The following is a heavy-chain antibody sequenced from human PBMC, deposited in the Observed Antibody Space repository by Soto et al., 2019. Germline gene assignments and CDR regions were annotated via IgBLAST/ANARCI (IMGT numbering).Heavy chain of an antibody. J-gene: IGHJ4*02. CDR2: ISGSGGST. D-gene: IGHD3-22*01. CDR3: AKWGPYYYDSSGYYDY. V-gene: IGHV3-23*01. CDR1: GFTFSSYA. Sequence: EVQLLESGGGLVQPGGSLRLSCAASGFTFSSYAMSWVRQAPGKGLEWVSAISGSGGSTYYADSVKGRFTISRDNSKNTLYLQMNSLIAEDPAVYYCAKWGPYYYDSSGYYDYWGQGTLVTFSS.